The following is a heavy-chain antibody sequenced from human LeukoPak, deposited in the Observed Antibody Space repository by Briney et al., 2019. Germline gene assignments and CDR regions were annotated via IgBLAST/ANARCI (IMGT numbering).Heavy chain of an antibody. CDR2: IYSDGST. V-gene: IGHV3-66*01. J-gene: IGHJ4*02. D-gene: IGHD6-19*01. Sequence: GGSLRLSCAASGFTVSSNYMSWVRQAPGKGLEWVSVIYSDGSTYYADSVRGRFTISRDNSKNTLYLQMNSLRDEDTAVYYCARVVAVADSWGQGTLVTVSS. CDR1: GFTVSSNY. CDR3: ARVVAVADS.